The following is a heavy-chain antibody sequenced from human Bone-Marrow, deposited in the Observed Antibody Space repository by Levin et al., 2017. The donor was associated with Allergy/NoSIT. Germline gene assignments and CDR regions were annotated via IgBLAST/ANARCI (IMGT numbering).Heavy chain of an antibody. CDR1: GYIFTSYD. J-gene: IGHJ4*01. V-gene: IGHV1-8*01. CDR2: MNPHSGNT. Sequence: ASVKVSCKASGYIFTSYDMSWVRQATGQGLEWMGWMNPHSGNTDYAPKFLGRVTMTGNTSISTVYMELSGLKSDDTAVYYCAKVGTVTPIDHYYFDSWGHGTLVTISS. D-gene: IGHD4-11*01. CDR3: AKVGTVTPIDHYYFDS.